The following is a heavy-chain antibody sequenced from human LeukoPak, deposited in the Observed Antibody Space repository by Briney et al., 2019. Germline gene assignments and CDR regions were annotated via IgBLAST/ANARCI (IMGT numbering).Heavy chain of an antibody. J-gene: IGHJ4*02. CDR1: VGSLSSSSYY. CDR2: IYYSGST. Sequence: PSETLSLTCTVSVGSLSSSSYYWGWIRQPPGKGLEWIGSIYYSGSTYYNTSLKSRVTISVATSKNQSFLKLSSVTAADTAVYYCASGDSSGYSTWAYWGQGTLVTVSS. V-gene: IGHV4-39*01. CDR3: ASGDSSGYSTWAY. D-gene: IGHD3-22*01.